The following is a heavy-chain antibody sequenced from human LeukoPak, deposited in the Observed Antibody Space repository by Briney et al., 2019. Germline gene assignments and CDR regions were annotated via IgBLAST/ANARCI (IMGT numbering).Heavy chain of an antibody. V-gene: IGHV3-23*01. J-gene: IGHJ4*02. D-gene: IGHD2-2*02. CDR2: ISDNGAAT. CDR3: ANLGKYCSGFSCYK. Sequence: PGGSLRLSCAASGFTYGTYAVSWVRQAPGKGLDWVSAISDNGAATYYADSVRGRFTVSRDNSINTVYLQMNSLRAEDTAVYYCANLGKYCSGFSCYKWGQGTLATASS. CDR1: GFTYGTYA.